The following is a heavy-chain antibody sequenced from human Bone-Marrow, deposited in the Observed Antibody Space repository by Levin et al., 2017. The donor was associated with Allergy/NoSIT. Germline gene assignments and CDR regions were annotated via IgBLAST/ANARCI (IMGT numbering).Heavy chain of an antibody. CDR3: ASGWWACVPRDASKYCLENNYDY. CDR1: GFTFMKYA. CDR2: IGYDGSYQ. Sequence: GESLKISCAASGFTFMKYAMHWVRQAPGKGLEWVADIGYDGSYQYYTDSVKGRFTISRDNSRNTLYLQMNSLRTEDTAVYYCASGWWACVPRDASKYCLENNYDYWGRGTLVTVSS. V-gene: IGHV3-30*04. J-gene: IGHJ4*02. D-gene: IGHD2-8*02.